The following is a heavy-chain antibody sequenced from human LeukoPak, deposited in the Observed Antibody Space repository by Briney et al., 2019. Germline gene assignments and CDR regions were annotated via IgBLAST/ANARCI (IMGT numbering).Heavy chain of an antibody. CDR3: ARHFAYSCPSYFDY. Sequence: SETLSLTCSVSGGSVSNYYWSWIRQPPGKGLEWIGYVHYTGSTNYNPSLKSRVTMFEDKSKNQFSLRLYSVTVADTAVYYCARHFAYSCPSYFDYWGQGSLVTVSS. CDR1: GGSVSNYY. V-gene: IGHV4-59*08. CDR2: VHYTGST. J-gene: IGHJ4*02. D-gene: IGHD6-6*01.